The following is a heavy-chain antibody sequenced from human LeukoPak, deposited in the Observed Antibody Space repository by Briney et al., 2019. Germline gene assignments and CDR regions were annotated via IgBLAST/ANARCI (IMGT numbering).Heavy chain of an antibody. V-gene: IGHV1-2*06. Sequence: GASVKVSCKASGYTFTCYYIHWVRQAPGQGLEWMGRINPNSGGTNYAQKFQGRVTMTRDTSISTAYMELSRLRSDDTAVYYCAIDLYYYDSSGDIEDYWGQGTLVTVSS. J-gene: IGHJ4*02. CDR1: GYTFTCYY. CDR2: INPNSGGT. D-gene: IGHD3-22*01. CDR3: AIDLYYYDSSGDIEDY.